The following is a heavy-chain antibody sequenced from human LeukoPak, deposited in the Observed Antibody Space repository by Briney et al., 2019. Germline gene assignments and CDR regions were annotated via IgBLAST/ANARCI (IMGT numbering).Heavy chain of an antibody. CDR3: AKDASLPYYYDSSGSPTEYFQH. V-gene: IGHV3-23*01. CDR2: ISGSGGST. CDR1: GFTFSSYA. J-gene: IGHJ1*01. D-gene: IGHD3-22*01. Sequence: GGSLRLSCAASGFTFSSYAMSWVRQAPGKGLEWVSAISGSGGSTYYADSVKGRFTISRDNSKNTLYLQMNSLRAEDTAVYYCAKDASLPYYYDSSGSPTEYFQHWGQGTLVTVSS.